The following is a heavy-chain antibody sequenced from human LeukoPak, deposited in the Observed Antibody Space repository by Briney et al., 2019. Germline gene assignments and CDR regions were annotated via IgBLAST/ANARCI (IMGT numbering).Heavy chain of an antibody. J-gene: IGHJ5*02. CDR3: ARLSEQQLEGGGWFDP. Sequence: GESLKISCKGSGYSFTSYWIGWVRQMPGKGLEWMGIIYPGDSDTRYSPSFQGQVTISADKPISTAYLQWSSLKASDTAMYYCARLSEQQLEGGGWFDPWGQGTLVTVSS. D-gene: IGHD6-13*01. CDR2: IYPGDSDT. CDR1: GYSFTSYW. V-gene: IGHV5-51*01.